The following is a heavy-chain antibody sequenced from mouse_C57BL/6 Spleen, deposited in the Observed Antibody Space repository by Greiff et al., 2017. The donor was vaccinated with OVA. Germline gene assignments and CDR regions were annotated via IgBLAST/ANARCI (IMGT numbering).Heavy chain of an antibody. Sequence: QVQLQQPGAELVMPGASVKLSCKASGYTFTSYWMHWVKQRPGQGLEWIGEIDPSDSYTNYNQKFKGKSTLTVDKSSSTAYMQLSSLTSEDSAVDYCARRSSGYLMDYWGQGTSVTVSS. CDR1: GYTFTSYW. J-gene: IGHJ4*01. D-gene: IGHD3-2*02. CDR2: IDPSDSYT. CDR3: ARRSSGYLMDY. V-gene: IGHV1-69*01.